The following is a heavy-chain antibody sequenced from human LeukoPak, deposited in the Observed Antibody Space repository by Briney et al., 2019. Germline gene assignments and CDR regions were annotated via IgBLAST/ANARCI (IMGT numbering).Heavy chain of an antibody. CDR1: GFTVSSNY. CDR2: IYSGDTT. D-gene: IGHD6-6*01. V-gene: IGHV3-53*01. Sequence: GGSPRLSCAASGFTVSSNYMSWVRQAPGKGLEWVSLIYSGDTTYYADSVKGRFTISRDNSKNTLYLQMNSLRAEDTAVYYCARDLAAPYGIWFDPWGQGTLDTVSS. CDR3: ARDLAAPYGIWFDP. J-gene: IGHJ5*02.